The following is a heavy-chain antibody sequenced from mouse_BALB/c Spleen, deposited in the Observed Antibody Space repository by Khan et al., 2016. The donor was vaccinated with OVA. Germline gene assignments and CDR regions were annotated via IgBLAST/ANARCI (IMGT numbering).Heavy chain of an antibody. D-gene: IGHD1-1*01. J-gene: IGHJ2*01. CDR3: ASSYFYGYYFDY. CDR2: ISGDSNTI. Sequence: VQLKESGGGLVQPGGSRKLSCAASGFTFNNYGMHWVRQAPEKGLEWVAYISGDSNTIYYVDSVKGRFTISRDNSKNTLFLQMTSLVSEDTARYCCASSYFYGYYFDYWGQGTTLTVS. CDR1: GFTFNNYG. V-gene: IGHV5-17*02.